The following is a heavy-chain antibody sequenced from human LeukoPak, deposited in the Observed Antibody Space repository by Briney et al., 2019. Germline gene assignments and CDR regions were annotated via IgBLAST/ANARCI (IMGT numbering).Heavy chain of an antibody. D-gene: IGHD6-13*01. CDR2: IRYDGSIK. CDR3: AKGQSGAAGQTKNWFDP. CDR1: GFTFSSYG. J-gene: IGHJ5*02. V-gene: IGHV3-30*02. Sequence: GGSLRLSCAASGFTFSSYGMHRVRQAPGKGLEWVAFIRYDGSIKYYADSVKGRFTISRDNSKNTLYLQMNSLRAEDTAVYYCAKGQSGAAGQTKNWFDPWGQGTLVTVSS.